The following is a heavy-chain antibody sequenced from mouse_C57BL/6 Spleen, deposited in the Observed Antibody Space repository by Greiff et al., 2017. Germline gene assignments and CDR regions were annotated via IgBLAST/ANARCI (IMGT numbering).Heavy chain of an antibody. D-gene: IGHD1-1*01. CDR1: GFNIKDYY. CDR3: ARGATGSSLGFDV. J-gene: IGHJ1*03. V-gene: IGHV14-2*01. Sequence: EVQLQQSGAELVKPGASVKLSCTASGFNIKDYYMHWVKQRTEQGLEWIGRIDPEDGETKYAPKFQGKATITADTSSNTADLQLSSLTSEDTAVYYCARGATGSSLGFDVWGTGTTVTVSS. CDR2: IDPEDGET.